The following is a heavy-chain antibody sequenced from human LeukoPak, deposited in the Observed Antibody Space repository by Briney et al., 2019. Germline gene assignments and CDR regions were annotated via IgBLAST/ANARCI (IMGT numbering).Heavy chain of an antibody. CDR1: GDSIGNYY. CDR3: ARGTLRSTVTRAYDY. Sequence: RPSETLSLTYTVSGDSIGNYYWTWIRQSPGKTLEWIGFIYYSGSSNYNPSLKSRVTISLDSSKNQFSLNLRSVTAADTAVYYCARGTLRSTVTRAYDYWGQGTLVTVSS. D-gene: IGHD2-2*01. J-gene: IGHJ4*02. CDR2: IYYSGSS. V-gene: IGHV4-59*01.